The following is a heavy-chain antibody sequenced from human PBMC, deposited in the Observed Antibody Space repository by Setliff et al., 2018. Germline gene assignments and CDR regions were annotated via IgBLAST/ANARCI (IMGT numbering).Heavy chain of an antibody. D-gene: IGHD3-22*01. CDR2: INHSGST. CDR3: ARTFYYDVSDYSGDAFDI. V-gene: IGHV4-34*01. Sequence: PSETLSLTCAVSGASFSDYYWTWIRQPPGKGLEWIGEINHSGSTNYIPSLKSRVTISIDTSKNQFSLKLTSVTAADTAVYYCARTFYYDVSDYSGDAFDIWGQGTLVTVSS. CDR1: GASFSDYY. J-gene: IGHJ3*02.